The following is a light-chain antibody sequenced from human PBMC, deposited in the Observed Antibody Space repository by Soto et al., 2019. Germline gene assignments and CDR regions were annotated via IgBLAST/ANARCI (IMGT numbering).Light chain of an antibody. CDR3: QQYNTYPLT. CDR1: QSINTW. J-gene: IGKJ4*01. CDR2: KAS. V-gene: IGKV1-5*03. Sequence: DIQITQSPSALSASVPDRFTITCRASQSINTWLAWYQQKSGKAPKLLIYKASSLESGVPSKFSGSGSGTEFTLIISSLQPDDFATYYCQQYNTYPLTFGGGTKVDNK.